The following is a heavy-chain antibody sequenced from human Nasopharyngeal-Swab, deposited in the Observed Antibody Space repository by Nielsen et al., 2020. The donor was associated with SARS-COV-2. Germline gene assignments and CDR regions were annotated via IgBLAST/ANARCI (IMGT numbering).Heavy chain of an antibody. Sequence: WVRQAPGQGLEWIGSIIPILDIANYAQKFQVRVTITANKSTSTAYMELSSVRSEDKAVYYLARQSFYYDRSGYFDYWGQGTLVTVSS. J-gene: IGHJ4*02. CDR3: ARQSFYYDRSGYFDY. V-gene: IGHV1-69*02. D-gene: IGHD3-22*01. CDR2: IIPILDIA.